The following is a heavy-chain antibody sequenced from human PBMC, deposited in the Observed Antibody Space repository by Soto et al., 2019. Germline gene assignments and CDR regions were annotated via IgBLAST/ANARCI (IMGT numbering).Heavy chain of an antibody. CDR2: INHTGST. V-gene: IGHV4-34*01. CDR3: AKVRRHISLY. CDR1: GGSFSDYY. Sequence: PSETLSLTCTVYGGSFSDYYWSWIRQPPGKGLEWIGEINHTGSTNFNPSLESRVTISVDTSKNQFSLKLSSVTAADTAVYYCAKVRRHISLYWGQGTLVNVSA. J-gene: IGHJ4*02. D-gene: IGHD2-21*01.